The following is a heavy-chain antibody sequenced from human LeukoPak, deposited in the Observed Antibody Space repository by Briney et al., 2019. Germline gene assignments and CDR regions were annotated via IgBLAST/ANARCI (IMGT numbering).Heavy chain of an antibody. CDR3: AKDLFLYGSSGYPRCPDY. Sequence: GRSLRLSCAASGFTFSSYGIHWVRQAPGKGLEWVAVISYDGSNQYHAYSVKGRFTISRDNSKNTLFLQMNSLRAEDSAVYYCAKDLFLYGSSGYPRCPDYWGQGTLVTVSS. CDR1: GFTFSSYG. V-gene: IGHV3-30*18. CDR2: ISYDGSNQ. J-gene: IGHJ4*02. D-gene: IGHD3-22*01.